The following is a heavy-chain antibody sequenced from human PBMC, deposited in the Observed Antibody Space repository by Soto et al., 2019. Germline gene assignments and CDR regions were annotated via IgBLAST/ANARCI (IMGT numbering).Heavy chain of an antibody. J-gene: IGHJ4*02. V-gene: IGHV3-30-3*01. CDR3: ARDGGRYGSGSYYQH. CDR2: ISYDGSNK. D-gene: IGHD3-10*01. CDR1: GFTFSSYA. Sequence: PGGSLRLSCAASGFTFSSYAMHWVRQAPGKGLEWVAVISYDGSNKYYADSVKGRFTISRDNSKNTLYLQMNSLRAEDTAVYYCARDGGRYGSGSYYQHWGQGTLVTVSS.